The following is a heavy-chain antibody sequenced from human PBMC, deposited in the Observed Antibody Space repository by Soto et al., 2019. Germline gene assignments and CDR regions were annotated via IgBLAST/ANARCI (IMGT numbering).Heavy chain of an antibody. D-gene: IGHD5-18*01. CDR1: GYTFTSYG. V-gene: IGHV1-18*01. J-gene: IGHJ6*02. Sequence: ASVKVSCKASGYTFTSYGISWVRQAPGQGLEWMGWISTYNGNTNYAQKLQGRVTMTADRSTSTAYMELSSLRSEDTVVYFCARDLGLGYSYGFNYYYGMDVWGQVTTVIVSS. CDR3: ARDLGLGYSYGFNYYYGMDV. CDR2: ISTYNGNT.